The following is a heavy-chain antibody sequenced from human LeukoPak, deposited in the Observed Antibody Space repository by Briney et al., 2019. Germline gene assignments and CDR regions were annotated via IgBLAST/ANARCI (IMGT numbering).Heavy chain of an antibody. CDR3: AKSRSSSSTSCYNY. Sequence: PGGSLRLSCAASGFPFSSYAMKWVRQAPGKGLEWVSAISGSGASTYYADSVKDRFALSRDDSKNTLYLQMNSLRAEDTAVYYCAKSRSSSSTSCYNYWGQGTLVTVSS. V-gene: IGHV3-23*01. CDR1: GFPFSSYA. J-gene: IGHJ4*02. D-gene: IGHD2-2*02. CDR2: ISGSGAST.